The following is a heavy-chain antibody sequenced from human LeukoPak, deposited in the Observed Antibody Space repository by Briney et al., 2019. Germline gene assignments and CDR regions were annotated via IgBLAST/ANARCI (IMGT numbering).Heavy chain of an antibody. D-gene: IGHD6-19*01. Sequence: GGSLRLSCAASGFTFTNYWMSWVRQAPGKGLEWVANIKTDGSDKSYVDSVKGRFTISRDNAKNSLYLQMNSLRVDDTAVYYCARERPNAAVALEYWGQGTLVTVSS. V-gene: IGHV3-7*01. CDR2: IKTDGSDK. CDR3: ARERPNAAVALEY. CDR1: GFTFTNYW. J-gene: IGHJ4*02.